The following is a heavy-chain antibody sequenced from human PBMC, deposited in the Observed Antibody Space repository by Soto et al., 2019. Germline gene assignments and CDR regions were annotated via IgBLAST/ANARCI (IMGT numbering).Heavy chain of an antibody. CDR3: ARDFEDYDILTGYLYYFDY. D-gene: IGHD3-9*01. CDR2: ISSGGSTI. CDR1: GFTFTDYY. J-gene: IGHJ4*02. Sequence: GGSLRLSCAASGFTFTDYYMTWIRQAPGKGLEWVSYISSGGSTIYYADSVKGRFTISRDNAKNSLYLQMNSLRDEDTAVYYCARDFEDYDILTGYLYYFDYWGQGTLVTVSS. V-gene: IGHV3-11*04.